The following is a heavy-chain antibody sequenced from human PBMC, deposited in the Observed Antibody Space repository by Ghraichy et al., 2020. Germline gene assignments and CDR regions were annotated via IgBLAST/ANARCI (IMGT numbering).Heavy chain of an antibody. Sequence: GGSLRLSCAASGFTFSSYEMNWVRQAPGKGLEWVSYISSSGSTIYYADSVKGRFTISRDNAKNSLYLQMNSLRAEDMAVYYCARDDAVTTREFDYWGQGTLVTVSS. V-gene: IGHV3-48*03. D-gene: IGHD4-17*01. J-gene: IGHJ4*02. CDR3: ARDDAVTTREFDY. CDR1: GFTFSSYE. CDR2: ISSSGSTI.